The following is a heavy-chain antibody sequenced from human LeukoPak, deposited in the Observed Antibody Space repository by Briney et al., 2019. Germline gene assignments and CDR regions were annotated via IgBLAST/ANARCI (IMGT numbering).Heavy chain of an antibody. D-gene: IGHD3-10*01. CDR3: AREGDGSGTNAFDI. CDR1: GGSISSYY. J-gene: IGHJ3*02. Sequence: PSETLSLTCTVSGGSISSYYWSWIRQPPGKGLEWIGYIYYSGSTNYNPSLKSRVTISVDTSKNQFSLKLSSVTAADTAVYYCAREGDGSGTNAFDIWGQGTMVTVSS. CDR2: IYYSGST. V-gene: IGHV4-59*01.